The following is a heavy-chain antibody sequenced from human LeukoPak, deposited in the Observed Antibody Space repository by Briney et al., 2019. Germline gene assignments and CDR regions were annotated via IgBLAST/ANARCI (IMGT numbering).Heavy chain of an antibody. V-gene: IGHV1-8*03. CDR2: VNPSTGDT. CDR3: ARLRFSSSGSNFDY. CDR1: GYTFSSYE. J-gene: IGHJ4*02. Sequence: GASVNVSCKASGYTFSSYEIHWVRQATGQGPEWMGRVNPSTGDTTYGQKFQDRISITRDTSRRSSDMELNPLRSEDTAIYYCARLRFSSSGSNFDYWGQGTLVTVSS. D-gene: IGHD6-19*01.